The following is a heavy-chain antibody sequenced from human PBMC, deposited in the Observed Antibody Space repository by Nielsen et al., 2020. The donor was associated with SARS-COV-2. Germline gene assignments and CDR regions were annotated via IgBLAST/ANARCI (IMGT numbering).Heavy chain of an antibody. Sequence: GGSLRLSCAASGFTFSSYGMHWVRQAPGKGLEWVAVIWYDGSNKYYADSVKGRFTIPRDNSKNTLYLQMNSLRAEDTAVYYCAREGGIAVAGIDYWGQGTLVTVSS. J-gene: IGHJ4*02. CDR2: IWYDGSNK. V-gene: IGHV3-33*01. CDR3: AREGGIAVAGIDY. CDR1: GFTFSSYG. D-gene: IGHD6-19*01.